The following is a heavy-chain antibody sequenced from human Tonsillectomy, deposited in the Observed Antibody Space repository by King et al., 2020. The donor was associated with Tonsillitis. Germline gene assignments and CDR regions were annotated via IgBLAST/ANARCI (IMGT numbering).Heavy chain of an antibody. J-gene: IGHJ6*02. CDR1: GFTFSIYS. Sequence: VQLVESGGGVVQPGRSLRLSCAASGFTFSIYSMHWVRQAPGKGLEWVAVISYDGSNKYYADSVKGRFTISRDSSKNTLYLQMNSLRVEDTAVYYCARGGYYDILTGSPNYYYYYGMDVWGQGTTVTVSS. CDR3: ARGGYYDILTGSPNYYYYYGMDV. D-gene: IGHD3-9*01. CDR2: ISYDGSNK. V-gene: IGHV3-30*04.